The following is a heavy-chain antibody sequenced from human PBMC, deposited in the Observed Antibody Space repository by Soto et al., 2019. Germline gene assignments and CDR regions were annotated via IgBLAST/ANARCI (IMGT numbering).Heavy chain of an antibody. CDR3: ARYSGPPSGWFDP. CDR2: IWYDGSNK. CDR1: GFTFSSYG. V-gene: IGHV3-33*01. D-gene: IGHD5-12*01. Sequence: QVQLVESGGGVVQPGRSLRLSCAASGFTFSSYGMHWVRQAPGKGLEWVAVIWYDGSNKYYADSVKGRFTISRDNSKTTLYLQMNSLRAEDTAVYYCARYSGPPSGWFDPWGQGTLVTVSS. J-gene: IGHJ5*02.